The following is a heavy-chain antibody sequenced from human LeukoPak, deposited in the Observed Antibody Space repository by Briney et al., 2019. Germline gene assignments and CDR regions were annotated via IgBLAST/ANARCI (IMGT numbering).Heavy chain of an antibody. CDR1: GGSISSDGYS. J-gene: IGHJ2*01. V-gene: IGHV4-30-2*01. Sequence: SQTLSLTCAVSGGSISSDGYSWSWIRQPPGKGLEWIGYIYHSGSTYYNPSLKSRVTISVDRSKNQFSLKLSSVTAADTAVYYCARVGANYYDSTRYPRRGYFDLWGRGTLVTVSS. CDR2: IYHSGST. D-gene: IGHD3-22*01. CDR3: ARVGANYYDSTRYPRRGYFDL.